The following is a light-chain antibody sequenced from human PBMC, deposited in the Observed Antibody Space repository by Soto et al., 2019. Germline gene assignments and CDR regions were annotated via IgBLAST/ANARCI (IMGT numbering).Light chain of an antibody. CDR1: SSDVGSYNL. CDR3: CAYVRSNALL. CDR2: EDN. V-gene: IGLV2-23*01. Sequence: QSVLTQPASVSGSPGQSITISCTGTSSDVGSYNLVSWYQHHPGKAPKFIIYEDNKRPSGVSNRFSGSKSGNTASLTISGLQADDEADYYCCAYVRSNALLFGGGTKLTVL. J-gene: IGLJ2*01.